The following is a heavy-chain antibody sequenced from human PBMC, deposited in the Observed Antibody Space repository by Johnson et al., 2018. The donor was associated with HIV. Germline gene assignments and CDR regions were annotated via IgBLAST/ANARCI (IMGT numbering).Heavy chain of an antibody. CDR3: SVYFDI. CDR1: GFVVSNKS. V-gene: IGHV3-15*01. J-gene: IGHJ3*02. Sequence: VQLVESGGGLIQPGGALRLSCAASGFVVSNKSMGWVRQAPGKGLEWVGRIKTKTEGGTTDYAASVKGRFTISRDDSKNTLYLQMNSLKTEDTAVYYCSVYFDIWGQGTVVSVSS. CDR2: IKTKTEGGTT. D-gene: IGHD6-25*01.